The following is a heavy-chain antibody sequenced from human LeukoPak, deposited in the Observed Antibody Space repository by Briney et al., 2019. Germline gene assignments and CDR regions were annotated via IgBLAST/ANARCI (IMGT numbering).Heavy chain of an antibody. Sequence: GGSLRLSCAASGFTSSSYSMNWVRQAPGKGLEWVSYISSSSTHIYYADSVKGRFTISRDNSKNTLYLQVNSLRAEDTAMYYCARNILFAFDIWGQGTMVTVSS. V-gene: IGHV3-21*04. CDR1: GFTSSSYS. J-gene: IGHJ3*02. CDR3: ARNILFAFDI. CDR2: ISSSSTHI.